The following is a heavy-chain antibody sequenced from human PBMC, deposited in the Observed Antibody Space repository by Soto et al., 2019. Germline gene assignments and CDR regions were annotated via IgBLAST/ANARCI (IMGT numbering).Heavy chain of an antibody. CDR2: IYYSGTT. Sequence: TLFPNWPVSGDAVSSDGYYRSWIRQQTGKGLEWIGYIYYSGTTYYNPSLKSRVTISVDTSKNQFSLKLSSVPAADTAVYFCGRRAGDYWGQETLVTVAS. J-gene: IGHJ4*02. CDR1: GDAVSSDGYY. CDR3: GRRAGDY. V-gene: IGHV4-31*02.